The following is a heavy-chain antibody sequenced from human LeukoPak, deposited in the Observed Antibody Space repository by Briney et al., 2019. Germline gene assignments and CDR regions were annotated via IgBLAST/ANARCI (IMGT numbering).Heavy chain of an antibody. V-gene: IGHV4-30-2*01. J-gene: IGHJ4*02. CDR1: GGSISSGGYY. Sequence: PSQTLSLTCTVSGGSISSGGYYWSWIRQPPGKGLEWIGYIYHSGSTYYNPSLKSRVTISVDRSKNQFSLKLSSVTAADTAVYYCARGSAAAGRFDGFDYWGQGTLVTVSS. CDR3: ARGSAAAGRFDGFDY. D-gene: IGHD6-13*01. CDR2: IYHSGST.